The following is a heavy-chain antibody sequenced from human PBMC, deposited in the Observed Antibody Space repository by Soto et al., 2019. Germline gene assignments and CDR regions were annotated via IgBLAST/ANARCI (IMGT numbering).Heavy chain of an antibody. CDR3: ASGGYYDSSGYYYKYNWFDP. CDR1: GGTFSSYA. CDR2: IIPIFGTA. J-gene: IGHJ5*02. V-gene: IGHV1-69*13. Sequence: SVKVSCKASGGTFSSYAISWVRQAPGQGLEWMGGIIPIFGTANYAQKLQGRVTITADESTSTAYMELSSLRSEDTAVYYCASGGYYDSSGYYYKYNWFDPWGQGTLVTVSS. D-gene: IGHD3-22*01.